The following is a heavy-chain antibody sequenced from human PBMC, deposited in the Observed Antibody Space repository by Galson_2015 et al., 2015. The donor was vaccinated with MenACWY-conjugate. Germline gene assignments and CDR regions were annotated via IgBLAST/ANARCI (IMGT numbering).Heavy chain of an antibody. V-gene: IGHV3-74*01. CDR1: GFTFSSYW. D-gene: IGHD3-10*01. J-gene: IGHJ4*02. CDR3: ARAFTFGSNYAYQFDY. Sequence: SLRLSCAASGFTFSSYWMHWVRQAPGKGLVWVSRINSDGSTTTYADSVKGRFTISRDNAKNTLYLQMNSLRAEDTAVYYCARAFTFGSNYAYQFDYWAREPWSPPPQ. CDR2: INSDGSTT.